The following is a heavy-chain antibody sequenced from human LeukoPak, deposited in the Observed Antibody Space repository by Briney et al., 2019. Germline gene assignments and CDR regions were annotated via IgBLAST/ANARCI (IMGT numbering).Heavy chain of an antibody. CDR2: TYYRSKWYN. CDR3: ARTAAGPRGRDYYFDY. CDR1: GDSVSSNSAA. J-gene: IGHJ4*02. D-gene: IGHD6-13*01. Sequence: SQTFSLTCAISGDSVSSNSAAWNWIRQSPSRGLEWLGRTYYRSKWYNDYAVSVKSRITINPDTSKNQFSLQLNSVTPEDTAVYYCARTAAGPRGRDYYFDYWGQGTLVTVSS. V-gene: IGHV6-1*01.